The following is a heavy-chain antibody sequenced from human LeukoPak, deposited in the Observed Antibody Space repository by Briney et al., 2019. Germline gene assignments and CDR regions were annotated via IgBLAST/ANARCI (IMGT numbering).Heavy chain of an antibody. D-gene: IGHD3-16*01. CDR1: GGSIGSGAYY. J-gene: IGHJ4*02. CDR3: ASQRGPYRTSVFDY. V-gene: IGHV4-30-2*01. Sequence: SETLSLTCTVSGGSIGSGAYYWTWIRQPPGKGLEWFGYIFHSGVTSYNPSLNSRVTISVDTYKNQFSLTLPSVTAADTAVYYCASQRGPYRTSVFDYWGQGTLVTVSS. CDR2: IFHSGVT.